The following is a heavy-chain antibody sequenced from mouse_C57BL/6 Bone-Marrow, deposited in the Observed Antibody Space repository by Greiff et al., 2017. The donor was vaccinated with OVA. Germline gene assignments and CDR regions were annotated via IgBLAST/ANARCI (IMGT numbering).Heavy chain of an antibody. D-gene: IGHD2-1*01. J-gene: IGHJ3*01. Sequence: EVQGVESGGGLVKPGGSLKLSCAASGFTFSDYGMHWVRQAPEKGLEWVAYISSGSSTIYYADTVKGRFTISRDNAKNTLFLQMTSLRSEDTAMYYCARGFYGNPFAYWGQGTLVTVSA. CDR3: ARGFYGNPFAY. V-gene: IGHV5-17*01. CDR2: ISSGSSTI. CDR1: GFTFSDYG.